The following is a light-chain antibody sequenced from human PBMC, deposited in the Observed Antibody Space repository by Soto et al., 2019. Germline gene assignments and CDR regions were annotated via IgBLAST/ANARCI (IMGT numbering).Light chain of an antibody. CDR2: AAS. V-gene: IGKV1-27*01. CDR3: RKYNSASWR. J-gene: IGKJ1*01. Sequence: DIQMTQSPSSLSASVGDRVTITCRASQGISTYLAWYQQKPGKVPKLLIYAASTLQSGVTSRFSGSRSGTDFTLTMRSLQAKDGASYSCRKYNSASWRFGRGTKVEIK. CDR1: QGISTY.